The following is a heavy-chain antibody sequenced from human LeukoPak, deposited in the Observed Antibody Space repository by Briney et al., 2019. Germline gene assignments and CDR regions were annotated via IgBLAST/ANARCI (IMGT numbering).Heavy chain of an antibody. CDR3: ARHYWDKTYYYGSGSISWFDP. V-gene: IGHV4-39*01. CDR1: GGSISSSSYY. J-gene: IGHJ5*02. CDR2: IYYSGST. D-gene: IGHD3-10*01. Sequence: SETLSLTCTVSGGSISSSSYYWGWIRQPPGKGLEWIGSIYYSGSTNYNPSLKSRVTISVDTSKNQFSLKLSSVTAADTAVYYCARHYWDKTYYYGSGSISWFDPWGQGTLVTVSS.